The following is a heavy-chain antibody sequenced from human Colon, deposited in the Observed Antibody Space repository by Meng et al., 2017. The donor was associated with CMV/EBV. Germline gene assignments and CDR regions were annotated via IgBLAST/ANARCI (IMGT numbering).Heavy chain of an antibody. J-gene: IGHJ6*02. Sequence: GGSLRLSCAVSGFTFSNYAMSWVRQAPGKGLEWVSTITRGADGTYYADSVKGRFTISRDNAKNSLYLQMNSLRAEDTAVYYCARDTDYDFWSGYYIYYYYGMDVWGQGTTVTVSS. D-gene: IGHD3-3*01. CDR2: ITRGADGT. CDR1: GFTFSNYA. V-gene: IGHV3-23*01. CDR3: ARDTDYDFWSGYYIYYYYGMDV.